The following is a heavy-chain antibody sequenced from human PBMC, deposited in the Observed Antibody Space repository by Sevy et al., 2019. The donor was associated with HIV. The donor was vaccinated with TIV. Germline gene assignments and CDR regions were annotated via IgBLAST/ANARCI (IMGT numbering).Heavy chain of an antibody. V-gene: IGHV3-23*01. CDR3: AREGCTKPHDY. J-gene: IGHJ4*02. CDR1: GFDFSIYS. CDR2: LSFGCGKI. D-gene: IGHD2-8*01. Sequence: GGSLRLSCAASGFDFSIYSMSLVRQAPGKGLEWVSTLSFGCGKINYADSVKGRFTISRDNSKSSVYLQMNNMRVEDTAVYYCAREGCTKPHDYWGQRTLVTVSS.